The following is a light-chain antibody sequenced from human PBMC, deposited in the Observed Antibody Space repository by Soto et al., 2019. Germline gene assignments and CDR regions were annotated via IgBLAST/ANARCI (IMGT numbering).Light chain of an antibody. CDR3: QQYGSSGT. V-gene: IGKV3-20*01. CDR2: AAS. J-gene: IGKJ1*01. Sequence: ELVLTQSPGTLSLSPVERTTLSCRASQSVSNNYLAWYQQKPGQAARLLIYAASNRATGIPDRFSGSGSGTEFTLTIRRLEPEDFAVYYCQQYGSSGTXGQGTKVDI. CDR1: QSVSNNY.